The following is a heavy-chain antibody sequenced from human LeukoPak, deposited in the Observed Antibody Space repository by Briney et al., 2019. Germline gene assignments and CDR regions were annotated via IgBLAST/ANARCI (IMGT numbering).Heavy chain of an antibody. D-gene: IGHD3-16*02. CDR2: IYHSGST. J-gene: IGHJ4*02. V-gene: IGHV4-38-2*02. Sequence: SETLSLTCAVAAYSISSGYYGGWIRQPPGKGLEWIGSIYHSGSTYYNPSLKSRVTISVDTSKNQFSLKLSSVTAADTAVYYCAREGDDYVWGSYRSASVDYWGQGTLVTVSS. CDR1: AYSISSGYY. CDR3: AREGDDYVWGSYRSASVDY.